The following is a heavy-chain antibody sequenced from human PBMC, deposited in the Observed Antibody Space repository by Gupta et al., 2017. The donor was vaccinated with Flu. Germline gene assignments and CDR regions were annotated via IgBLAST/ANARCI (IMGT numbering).Heavy chain of an antibody. CDR1: GFIFITYA. CDR2: ITYDGNSK. CDR3: EKERVRRSSGYGMDG. J-gene: IGHJ6*04. Sequence: QVQLVASGGGVVQPGTSLRLSCAASGFIFITYAMYWVRQAPGKGLEWVAIITYDGNSKNCKDSRKGSVTGSRDNSKNTLYMKVNSLRTEDTAGYYCEKERVRRSSGYGMDGGGKGTTVIVSS. V-gene: IGHV3-30*18. D-gene: IGHD6-25*01.